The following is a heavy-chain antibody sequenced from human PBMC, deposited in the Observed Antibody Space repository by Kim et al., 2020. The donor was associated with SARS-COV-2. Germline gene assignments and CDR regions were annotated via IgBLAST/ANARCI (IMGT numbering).Heavy chain of an antibody. J-gene: IGHJ4*02. CDR3: ARGMFVTYYYDSSGQFGSEVGDY. V-gene: IGHV1-3*01. Sequence: ASVKVSCKASGYTFTSYAMHWVRQAPGQRLEWMGWINAGNGNTKYSQKFQGRVTITRDTSASTAYMELSSLRSEDTAVYYCARGMFVTYYYDSSGQFGSEVGDYWGQGTLVTVSS. CDR1: GYTFTSYA. CDR2: INAGNGNT. D-gene: IGHD3-22*01.